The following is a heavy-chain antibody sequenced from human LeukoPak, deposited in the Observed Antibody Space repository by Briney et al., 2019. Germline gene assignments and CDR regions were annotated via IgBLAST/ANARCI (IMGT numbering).Heavy chain of an antibody. CDR1: GFTFSSHA. D-gene: IGHD2-2*01. Sequence: GRSLTLSCAASGFTFSSHAIHWVRQAPGKGLEWVAAISYDGIDKLYAASVKGRFTISRDNVRNTLYLQMDSLRAEDTAVYFCARDRGFCSGTSCAYTYYYMDVWGNGTTASVSS. V-gene: IGHV3-30*01. CDR2: ISYDGIDK. J-gene: IGHJ6*03. CDR3: ARDRGFCSGTSCAYTYYYMDV.